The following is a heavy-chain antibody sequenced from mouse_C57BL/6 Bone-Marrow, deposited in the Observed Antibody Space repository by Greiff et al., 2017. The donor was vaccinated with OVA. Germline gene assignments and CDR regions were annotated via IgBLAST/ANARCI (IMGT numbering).Heavy chain of an antibody. CDR2: IYPGDGDT. CDR3: ARRGDYYGNCNYFDY. J-gene: IGHJ2*01. V-gene: IGHV1-82*01. CDR1: GYAFSSSW. Sequence: VQVVESGPELVKPGASVKISCKASGYAFSSSWMNWVKQRPGKGLEWIGRIYPGDGDTNYNGKFKGKATLTADKSSSTAYMQLSSLTSEDSAVYFCARRGDYYGNCNYFDYWGQGTTLTVSS. D-gene: IGHD2-1*01.